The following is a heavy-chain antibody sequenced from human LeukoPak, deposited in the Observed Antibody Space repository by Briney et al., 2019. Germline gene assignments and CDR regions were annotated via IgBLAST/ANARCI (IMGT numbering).Heavy chain of an antibody. CDR2: INPNSGAT. CDR1: GYTFTAFY. CDR3: ARAHLIAAAGYNWFDP. D-gene: IGHD6-13*01. Sequence: ASVKVSCKASGYTFTAFYMHWVRQAPGQGLEWMGWINPNSGATNYAQKFLGRVTMTRDTSISTAYMELSRLRSDDTAVYYCARAHLIAAAGYNWFDPWGQGTLVTVSS. J-gene: IGHJ5*02. V-gene: IGHV1-2*02.